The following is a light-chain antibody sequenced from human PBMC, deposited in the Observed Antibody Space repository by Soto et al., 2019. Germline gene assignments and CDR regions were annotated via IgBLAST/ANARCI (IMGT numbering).Light chain of an antibody. CDR2: DAS. Sequence: DIQMTQSPSTLSASVGDRVTITCRASQSISSWLAWYQQKPGKAPKVLIYDASSLESGVPSRFSGSGSGTEFSLTISSLQPDDFATYYCQQYGTAPLTFGPGTKVDIK. CDR1: QSISSW. CDR3: QQYGTAPLT. V-gene: IGKV1-5*01. J-gene: IGKJ3*01.